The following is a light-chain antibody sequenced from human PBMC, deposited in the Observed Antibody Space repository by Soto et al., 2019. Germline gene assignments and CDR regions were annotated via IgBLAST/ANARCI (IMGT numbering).Light chain of an antibody. Sequence: EIVMTQSPATLSVSPGERATLSCRASQSVSSNLAWYQQKPGQTPKLLSYVASTRATGIPARFSGSGSGTEFTLTISSLQSEDFAVYYCQPYNVWPLTFGGGTKVE. J-gene: IGKJ4*01. V-gene: IGKV3-15*01. CDR3: QPYNVWPLT. CDR1: QSVSSN. CDR2: VAS.